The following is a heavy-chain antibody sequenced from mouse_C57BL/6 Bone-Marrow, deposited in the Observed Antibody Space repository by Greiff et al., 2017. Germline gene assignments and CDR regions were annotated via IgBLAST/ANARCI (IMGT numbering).Heavy chain of an antibody. Sequence: VQLQQSGPELVKPGASVKISCKASGYAFSSSWMNWVKQRPGKGLEWIGRIYPGDGDTNYNGKFKGKATLTADKSSSTAYMQLSSLTSEDSAVYFCARWLLNFDYWGQGTTLTVSS. V-gene: IGHV1-82*01. J-gene: IGHJ2*01. D-gene: IGHD2-3*01. CDR1: GYAFSSSW. CDR2: IYPGDGDT. CDR3: ARWLLNFDY.